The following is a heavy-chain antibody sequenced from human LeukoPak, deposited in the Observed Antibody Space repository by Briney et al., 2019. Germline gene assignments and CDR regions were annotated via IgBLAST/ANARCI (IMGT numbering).Heavy chain of an antibody. CDR3: ARQTRAYYDFWSGQYYFDY. CDR2: IYPGDSDT. CDR1: GYSFTSYW. V-gene: IGHV5-51*01. Sequence: GESLKISCKGSGYSFTSYWIGWVRQMPGKGLEWMGIIYPGDSDTRFSPSFQGQVTISADKSISTAYLQWSSLKASDTAMYYCARQTRAYYDFWSGQYYFDYWGQGTLVTVSS. J-gene: IGHJ4*02. D-gene: IGHD3-3*01.